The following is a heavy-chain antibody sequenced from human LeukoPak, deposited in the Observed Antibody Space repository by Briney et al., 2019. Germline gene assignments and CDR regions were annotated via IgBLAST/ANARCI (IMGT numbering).Heavy chain of an antibody. CDR3: ARVHYSYYFDY. D-gene: IGHD2-15*01. J-gene: IGHJ4*02. CDR2: ISSSSSYI. CDR1: GFTFSSYS. V-gene: IGHV3-21*01. Sequence: GGSLRLSCAASGFTFSSYSMNWVRQDPGKGLEWVSSISSSSSYIYYADSVKGRLTISRDNAKNSMYLQMNSLRAEDTAVYYCARVHYSYYFDYWGQGTLVTVSS.